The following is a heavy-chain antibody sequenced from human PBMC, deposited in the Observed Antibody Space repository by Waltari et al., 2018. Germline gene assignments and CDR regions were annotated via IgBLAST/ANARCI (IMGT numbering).Heavy chain of an antibody. D-gene: IGHD1-26*01. CDR3: AKDLGQYTEDYYFRPFHY. CDR1: GFTLSSYA. V-gene: IGHV3-23*01. CDR2: LRGSGDTT. J-gene: IGHJ4*02. Sequence: EVQLLESGGGLVQPGGSLRISCAASGFTLSSYAISWVRQAPGKVREWFSALRGSGDTTHYADSVKGRFTISRDNSKNTLYLQRSSLRAEDTAVYYCAKDLGQYTEDYYFRPFHYWGQGTLVTVSS.